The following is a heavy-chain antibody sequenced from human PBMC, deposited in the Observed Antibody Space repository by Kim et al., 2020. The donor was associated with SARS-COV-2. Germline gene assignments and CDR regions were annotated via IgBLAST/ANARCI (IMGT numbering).Heavy chain of an antibody. Sequence: GGSLRLSCAASGFTLSNYAMSWVRQAPRKGLEWVSGISGSGYNTYYANSVKGRFTISRDISENTLHLQMNSLRAEDTAVYYCAKDAVTCRSRYSVSVSAYDVWGQGTMVTVSS. V-gene: IGHV3-23*01. CDR2: ISGSGYNT. CDR3: AKDAVTCRSRYSVSVSAYDV. J-gene: IGHJ3*01. D-gene: IGHD3-10*01. CDR1: GFTLSNYA.